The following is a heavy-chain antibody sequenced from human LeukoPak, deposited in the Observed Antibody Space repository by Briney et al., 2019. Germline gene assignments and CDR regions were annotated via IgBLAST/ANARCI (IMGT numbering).Heavy chain of an antibody. CDR3: VKSNSRYQPWTLDI. J-gene: IGHJ3*02. D-gene: IGHD2-2*01. CDR1: GGSISRYY. CDR2: IHGSGST. V-gene: IGHV4-4*07. Sequence: SETLSLTCTVSGGSISRYYWSWIRQPAGKGLEGIGRIHGSGSTNYNPSLKSRVTMSVDTSKNQFSLKGNSVTAADTAMYYCVKSNSRYQPWTLDIWGRGTMVTVSS.